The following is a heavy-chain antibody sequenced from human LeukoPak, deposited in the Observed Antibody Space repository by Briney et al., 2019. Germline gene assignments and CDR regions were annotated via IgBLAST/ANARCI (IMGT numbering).Heavy chain of an antibody. CDR3: ARDSPQCSGGYCYFVY. Sequence: PGGSLRLSCAASGFTFSSYWMHWVRQAPGKGLVWVSRINSDGSSTSYADSVKGRFTISRDNVKNTLYLQMNSLRVEDTAVYYCARDSPQCSGGYCYFVYWGQGTLVTVSS. CDR2: INSDGSST. CDR1: GFTFSSYW. D-gene: IGHD2-15*01. J-gene: IGHJ4*02. V-gene: IGHV3-74*01.